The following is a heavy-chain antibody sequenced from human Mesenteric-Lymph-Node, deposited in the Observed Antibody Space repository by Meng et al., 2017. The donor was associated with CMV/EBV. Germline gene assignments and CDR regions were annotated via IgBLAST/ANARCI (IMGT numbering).Heavy chain of an antibody. J-gene: IGHJ4*02. CDR1: GGSISSYY. V-gene: IGHV4-59*01. CDR3: ARGLTVTTGENFDY. CDR2: IYYIGST. D-gene: IGHD4-17*01. Sequence: GSLRLSCTVSGGSISSYYWSWIRQPQGKGLEWIGYIYYIGSTNYNPSLRSRVTKSVDTSKNRISLNLNSVTAADTAVYYCARGLTVTTGENFDYWGQGSLVTVSS.